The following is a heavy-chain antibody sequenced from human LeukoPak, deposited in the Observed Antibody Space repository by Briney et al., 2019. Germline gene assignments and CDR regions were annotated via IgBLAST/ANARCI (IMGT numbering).Heavy chain of an antibody. CDR1: GGSISLSYYY. J-gene: IGHJ3*02. V-gene: IGHV4-39*07. CDR2: VYYSGTT. D-gene: IGHD6-13*01. Sequence: PSETLSLTCSVSGGSISLSYYYWGWIRQPPGKALEWIGSVYYSGTTSYNPSLKSRVTISVDMSKNHFSLRLSSVTAADTAMYYCARVLSIAAANDAFDIWGQGTMVTVSS. CDR3: ARVLSIAAANDAFDI.